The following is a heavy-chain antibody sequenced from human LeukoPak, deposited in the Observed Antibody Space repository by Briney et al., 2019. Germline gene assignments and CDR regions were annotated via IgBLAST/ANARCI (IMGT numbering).Heavy chain of an antibody. V-gene: IGHV4-34*01. CDR2: INHSGST. CDR1: GGSFSGYY. D-gene: IGHD4-17*01. CDR3: ARPHPPTVTTPYWYFDL. J-gene: IGHJ2*01. Sequence: SETLSLTCAVYGGSFSGYYWSRIRQPPGKGLEWIGEINHSGSTNYNPSLKSRVTISVDTSKNQFSLKLSSVTAADTAVYYCARPHPPTVTTPYWYFDLWGRGTLVTVSS.